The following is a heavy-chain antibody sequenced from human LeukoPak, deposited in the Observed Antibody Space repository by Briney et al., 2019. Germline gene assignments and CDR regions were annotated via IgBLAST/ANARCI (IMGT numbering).Heavy chain of an antibody. V-gene: IGHV3-7*04. CDR2: INQDGSKQ. Sequence: PGGSPRLSCAASGFIFRNYWMSWIRQAPGKGLEWVANINQDGSKQYYVDSVKGRFTISRDNAKNSLYLQMNTLRVDDTAVYYCARDDNYGSDYWGQGTLITVSS. CDR1: GFIFRNYW. D-gene: IGHD5-24*01. CDR3: ARDDNYGSDY. J-gene: IGHJ4*03.